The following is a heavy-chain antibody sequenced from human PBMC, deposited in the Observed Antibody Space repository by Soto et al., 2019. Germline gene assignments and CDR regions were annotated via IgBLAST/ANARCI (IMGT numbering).Heavy chain of an antibody. V-gene: IGHV1-18*01. J-gene: IGHJ5*02. Sequence: ASVKVSCKASGYTFTSYGISWVRQAPGQGLEWMGWISAYNGNTNYAQKLQGRVTMTTDTSTSTAYMELSSLRSEDTAVYYCARMLTKDDYTPHVGFDPWGQGTLVTVSS. D-gene: IGHD4-4*01. CDR1: GYTFTSYG. CDR3: ARMLTKDDYTPHVGFDP. CDR2: ISAYNGNT.